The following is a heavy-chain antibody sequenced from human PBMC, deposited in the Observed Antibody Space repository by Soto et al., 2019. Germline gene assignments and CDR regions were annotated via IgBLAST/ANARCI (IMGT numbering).Heavy chain of an antibody. D-gene: IGHD1-20*01. CDR2: IFYSGTT. Sequence: SETLSLTCTGFGDSSSSGNYYWSWIRQPPGQGLEWIGYIFYSGTTYYNPSLKSRVTISLDTSGNQFSLKLNSVTAADTAVYYCARDLHITETTLNYYYYAMDVWGQGTTVTVSS. J-gene: IGHJ6*02. V-gene: IGHV4-30-4*01. CDR3: ARDLHITETTLNYYYYAMDV. CDR1: GDSSSSGNYY.